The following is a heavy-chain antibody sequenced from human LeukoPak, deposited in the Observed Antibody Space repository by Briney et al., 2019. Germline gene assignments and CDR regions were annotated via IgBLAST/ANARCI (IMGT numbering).Heavy chain of an antibody. CDR3: ATEGPIAAAKKDWFDP. Sequence: VASVKASCKVSGYTLTELSMHWVRQAPGKGLEWMGGFDPEDGETIYAQKFQGRVTMTEDTSTDTAYMELSSLRSEDTAVYYCATEGPIAAAKKDWFDPWGQGTLVTVSS. CDR2: FDPEDGET. J-gene: IGHJ5*02. V-gene: IGHV1-24*01. D-gene: IGHD6-13*01. CDR1: GYTLTELS.